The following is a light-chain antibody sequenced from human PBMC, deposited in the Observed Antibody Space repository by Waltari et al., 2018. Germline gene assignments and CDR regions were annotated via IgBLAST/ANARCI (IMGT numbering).Light chain of an antibody. Sequence: DIKMTQSPPTLAASVGDRVTITCRASQSISIWLAWYQQNPGKAPNLLRYKASNLDSGAPSRCSGSAARTEVTLTISGLRAEDFGTYYCQQYSAFPLSFGVGTNIEIK. CDR1: QSISIW. V-gene: IGKV1-5*03. J-gene: IGKJ4*01. CDR2: KAS. CDR3: QQYSAFPLS.